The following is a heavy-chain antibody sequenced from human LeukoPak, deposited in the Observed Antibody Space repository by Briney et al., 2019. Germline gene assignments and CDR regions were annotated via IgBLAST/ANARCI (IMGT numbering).Heavy chain of an antibody. CDR2: ISSSSGGST. CDR3: AKYSYDSSSYYYPGAFDI. D-gene: IGHD3-22*01. V-gene: IGHV3-23*01. CDR1: GFTFSSYG. J-gene: IGHJ3*02. Sequence: GGSLRLSCAASGFTFSSYGMTWVRQAPGKGLEGLEWVSTISSSSGGSTYYADSVKGRFTISRDNSKNTLYLQMNNLRAEDTAVYYCAKYSYDSSSYYYPGAFDIWGQGTMVTVSS.